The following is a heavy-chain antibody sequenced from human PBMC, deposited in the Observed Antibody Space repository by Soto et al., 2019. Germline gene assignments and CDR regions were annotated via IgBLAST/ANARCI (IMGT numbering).Heavy chain of an antibody. CDR2: IIPILRTA. D-gene: IGHD2-15*01. CDR3: ARDWGYCSGGSCYGTYYYYGMDV. V-gene: IGHV1-69*01. J-gene: IGHJ6*02. CDR1: GGTFSSYA. Sequence: QVQLVQSGAEVKKPGSSVKVSCKASGGTFSSYAISWVRQAPGQGLEWMGGIIPILRTANYAQKFQGRVTITADESTSTAYMELSSLRSEDTAVYYCARDWGYCSGGSCYGTYYYYGMDVWGQGTTVTVSS.